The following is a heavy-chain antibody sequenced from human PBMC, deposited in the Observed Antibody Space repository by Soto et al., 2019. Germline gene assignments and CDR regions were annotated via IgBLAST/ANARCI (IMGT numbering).Heavy chain of an antibody. CDR1: GGPFSSYS. CDR3: ARGRLTTVVTNYYYYGMDV. J-gene: IGHJ6*02. D-gene: IGHD4-17*01. Sequence: SVKPSSKASGGPFSSYSISWVRQAPEQGLEWMGGIIPIFGTANYAQKFQGRVTITADESTSTAYMELSSLRSEDTAVYYCARGRLTTVVTNYYYYGMDVWGQGTTVTVSS. CDR2: IIPIFGTA. V-gene: IGHV1-69*01.